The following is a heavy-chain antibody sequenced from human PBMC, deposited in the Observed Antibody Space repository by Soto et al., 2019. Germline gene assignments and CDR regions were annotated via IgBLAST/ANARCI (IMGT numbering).Heavy chain of an antibody. V-gene: IGHV1-69*01. Sequence: QVLLMQSGAEVKKLGSSVKVSCTSSGGPFSSYGISWVRQVPGQGLEWLGGIIPLFGTPSYARKFQDRLTISADESTTTAYMELSSLTSEDTAMYFCARDGTIQMANFDFWGQGTLVTVSS. CDR1: GGPFSSYG. D-gene: IGHD1-1*01. CDR3: ARDGTIQMANFDF. CDR2: IIPLFGTP. J-gene: IGHJ4*02.